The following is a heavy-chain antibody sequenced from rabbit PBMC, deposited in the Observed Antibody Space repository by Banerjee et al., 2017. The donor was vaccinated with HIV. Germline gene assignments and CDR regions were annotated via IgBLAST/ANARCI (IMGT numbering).Heavy chain of an antibody. J-gene: IGHJ4*01. CDR3: ASDTV. V-gene: IGHV1S47*01. Sequence: ELVESGGGLVQPGESLKLSCKASGIDFSSYGISWVRQAPGKGPEWIAYIHPGFGITNYANSVKGRFTISSDNAQNTVFLQLTSLTAADTATYFCASDTVWGPGTLVTIS. CDR1: GIDFSSYG. CDR2: IHPGFGIT.